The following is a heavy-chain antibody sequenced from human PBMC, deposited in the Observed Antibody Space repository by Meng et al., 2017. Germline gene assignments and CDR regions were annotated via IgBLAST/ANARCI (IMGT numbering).Heavy chain of an antibody. D-gene: IGHD3-3*01. V-gene: IGHV1-3*01. CDR3: ATTLNYDFWSGFYY. Sequence: VQCVQSGAGGKKPGASVKVSCRASGYNFTSYAMHWVRQAPGQRLEWMGWINAGNGDTKFSQKFQGRVSISRDTSASTAYMELRSLRFEDTAVYYCATTLNYDFWSGFYYWGQGTLVTVSS. J-gene: IGHJ4*02. CDR2: INAGNGDT. CDR1: GYNFTSYA.